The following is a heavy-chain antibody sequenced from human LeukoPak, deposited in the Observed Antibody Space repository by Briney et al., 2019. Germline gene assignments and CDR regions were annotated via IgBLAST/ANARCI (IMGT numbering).Heavy chain of an antibody. Sequence: ASVTDTCQASGYTFTTYYMHWVRQAPGQGLEWMGVITPRGGSTSYAQKFQDRVTMTRDTSTRTVYMELSSLRSEDTAVYYCARTNNLVEDDFWSRYVYWYFYLWGRGTLVTVSS. CDR3: ARTNNLVEDDFWSRYVYWYFYL. CDR1: GYTFTTYY. D-gene: IGHD3-3*01. CDR2: ITPRGGST. V-gene: IGHV1-46*01. J-gene: IGHJ2*01.